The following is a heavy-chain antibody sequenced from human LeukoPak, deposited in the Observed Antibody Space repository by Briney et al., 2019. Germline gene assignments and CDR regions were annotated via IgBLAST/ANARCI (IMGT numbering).Heavy chain of an antibody. V-gene: IGHV3-74*01. D-gene: IGHD2-15*01. CDR3: VVGGSPGY. Sequence: GGSLRLSCAASGLAFSAYKMHWVRQAPRKGLVWVPRISTDGYTTDYADFVQGRFTASRDNTKNTWSLEMNSLRAEDTAVYYCVVGGSPGYWGQGTLVTVSS. J-gene: IGHJ4*02. CDR1: GLAFSAYK. CDR2: ISTDGYTT.